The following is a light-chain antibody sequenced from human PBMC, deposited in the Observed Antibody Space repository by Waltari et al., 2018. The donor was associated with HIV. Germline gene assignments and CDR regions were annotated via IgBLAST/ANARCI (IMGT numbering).Light chain of an antibody. Sequence: QSVLTQPPAVSAAPGQKVTISCSGTTSNIGNNFVCWSPKLPGTAPKLLIFDYHKRPSGVSDRFSASKSATSATLDITGLHTGDEAEYYCGTWDTSLNAGVFGGGTKVSVL. CDR1: TSNIGNNF. CDR3: GTWDTSLNAGV. CDR2: DYH. V-gene: IGLV1-51*01. J-gene: IGLJ2*01.